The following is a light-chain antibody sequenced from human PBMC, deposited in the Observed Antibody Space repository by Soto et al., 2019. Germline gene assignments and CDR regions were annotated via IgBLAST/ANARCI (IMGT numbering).Light chain of an antibody. CDR2: GAS. CDR1: QSVSSN. V-gene: IGKV3-20*01. Sequence: EIVMKQSPSTVSVYQGERATLSCRASQSVSSNLAWYQQKPGQAPRLLIYGASSRATGIPDRFSGSGSGTDFTLTIRRLEPDDFAVYYCQQYGSSPRTFGQGTNVDI. J-gene: IGKJ1*01. CDR3: QQYGSSPRT.